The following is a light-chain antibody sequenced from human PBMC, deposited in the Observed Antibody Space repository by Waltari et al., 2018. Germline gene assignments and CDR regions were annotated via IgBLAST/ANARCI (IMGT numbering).Light chain of an antibody. CDR1: SSNIGAGYD. Sequence: QSVLTQPPSVSGAPGQSITISCTGSSSNIGAGYDVHWYQHLPGTAPKLIIYGHTNRPSGVPDAVSGSKSGTSASLAITGLQAEDEADYYCQSYDSSVSAWVFGGGTKLTVV. V-gene: IGLV1-40*01. J-gene: IGLJ3*02. CDR3: QSYDSSVSAWV. CDR2: GHT.